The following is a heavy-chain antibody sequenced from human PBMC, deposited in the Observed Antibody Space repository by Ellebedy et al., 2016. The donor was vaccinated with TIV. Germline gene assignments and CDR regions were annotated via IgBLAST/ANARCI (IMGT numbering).Heavy chain of an antibody. Sequence: GGSLRLSCVASGFTFSNYAMHWVRQAPGKGLEWVAVISYDGINSHYADSVKGRFTISRDNSKNTQYLQMNSLRAEDTAVYYCAREIDSPDAYCSGESCYPDYWGQGTLVTVSS. CDR2: ISYDGINS. V-gene: IGHV3-30-3*01. CDR3: AREIDSPDAYCSGESCYPDY. CDR1: GFTFSNYA. D-gene: IGHD2-15*01. J-gene: IGHJ4*02.